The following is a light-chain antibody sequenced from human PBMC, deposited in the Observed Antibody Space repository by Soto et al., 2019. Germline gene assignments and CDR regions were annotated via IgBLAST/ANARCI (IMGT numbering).Light chain of an antibody. CDR2: GAS. V-gene: IGKV3D-15*01. CDR3: QQLNSYPLT. CDR1: QSINSD. J-gene: IGKJ4*01. Sequence: EIVMTQSPATLSVSPGETTSLSCRASQSINSDVAWYQQKPGQTPRLLIHGASSRATGIAARFSGSGSGTDFTLTISSLEPEDFATYYCQQLNSYPLTFGGGTKVDIK.